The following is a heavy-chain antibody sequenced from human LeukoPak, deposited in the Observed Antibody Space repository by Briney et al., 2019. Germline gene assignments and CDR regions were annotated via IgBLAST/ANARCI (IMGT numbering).Heavy chain of an antibody. Sequence: SETLSLTCTVSGGSISSYYWSWIRQPPGKGLEWIGYIYHTGSAAYNPSLKSRVTMSVDTSKNQFTLKLSTVTAADTAAYYCARWFCVTDTCLHMDVWGKGTTVTVSS. CDR1: GGSISSYY. D-gene: IGHD3-22*01. V-gene: IGHV4-59*08. CDR2: IYHTGSA. CDR3: ARWFCVTDTCLHMDV. J-gene: IGHJ6*03.